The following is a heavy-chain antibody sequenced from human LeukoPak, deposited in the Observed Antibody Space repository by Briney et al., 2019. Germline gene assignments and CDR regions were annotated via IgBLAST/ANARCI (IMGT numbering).Heavy chain of an antibody. V-gene: IGHV3-21*01. CDR2: ISSNSYI. J-gene: IGHJ6*03. Sequence: GGSLRLSCVASGFTFSNYAMTWVRQAPGKGLEWVSGISSNSYIHYADPVKGRFTVSRDNAENSLYLQMNSLRAEDTAVYYCARLPGYYYYYYYMDVWGKGTTVTVSS. CDR3: ARLPGYYYYYYYMDV. CDR1: GFTFSNYA.